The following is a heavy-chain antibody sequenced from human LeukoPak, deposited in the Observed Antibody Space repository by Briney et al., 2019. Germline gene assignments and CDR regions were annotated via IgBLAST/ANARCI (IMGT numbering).Heavy chain of an antibody. CDR3: ATLAAAGTKNFDY. CDR1: GGSISSYY. Sequence: SETLSLTCTVSGGSISSYYWSWIRQPPGKGLEWIGYIYYSGSTNYNPSLKSRVTISADTSKNQFSLKLSSVTAADTAVYYCATLAAAGTKNFDYWGQGTLVTVSS. V-gene: IGHV4-59*08. J-gene: IGHJ4*02. D-gene: IGHD6-13*01. CDR2: IYYSGST.